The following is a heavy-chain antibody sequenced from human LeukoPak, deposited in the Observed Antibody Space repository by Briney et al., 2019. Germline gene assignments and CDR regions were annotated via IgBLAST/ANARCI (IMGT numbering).Heavy chain of an antibody. CDR1: RFTFSNAW. Sequence: GGSLRLSCAASRFTFSNAWMSWVRRAPGKGLEWGGRIKSKTDGGTTDYAAPVKGRFTISRDDSKNTLYLQMNSLKTEDTAVYYCTTGGTVTFDYWGQGTLVTVSS. J-gene: IGHJ4*02. V-gene: IGHV3-15*01. D-gene: IGHD4-17*01. CDR2: IKSKTDGGTT. CDR3: TTGGTVTFDY.